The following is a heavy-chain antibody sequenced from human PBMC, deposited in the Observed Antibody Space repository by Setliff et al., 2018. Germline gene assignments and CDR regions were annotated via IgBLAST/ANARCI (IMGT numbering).Heavy chain of an antibody. CDR1: GGSIRRSNW. Sequence: PSETLSLTCAVSGGSIRRSNWWSWVRQPPGKGLEWIGEIYHSGITNYNPSLKSRVTISVDKSKNQFSLKLSSVTAADTAVYYCARDWRDYGAKCYWGQRTLFTVSS. V-gene: IGHV4-4*02. D-gene: IGHD4-17*01. CDR2: IYHSGIT. CDR3: ARDWRDYGAKCY. J-gene: IGHJ4*02.